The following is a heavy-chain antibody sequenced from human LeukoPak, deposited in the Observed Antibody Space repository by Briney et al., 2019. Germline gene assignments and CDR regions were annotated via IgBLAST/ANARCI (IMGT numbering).Heavy chain of an antibody. D-gene: IGHD3-10*01. CDR2: ISASGSRT. CDR3: AKVYGSGGYHSGEHQLARYFDY. V-gene: IGHV3-23*01. CDR1: GFTFYTYA. J-gene: IGHJ4*02. Sequence: PGGPLTLSCAASGFTFYTYAMSWARQATGKGLECVSTISASGSRTSPADSVKGRFTISEDKSKNTLYVQINGLRATDTAVYYCAKVYGSGGYHSGEHQLARYFDYWGQGTLVTASS.